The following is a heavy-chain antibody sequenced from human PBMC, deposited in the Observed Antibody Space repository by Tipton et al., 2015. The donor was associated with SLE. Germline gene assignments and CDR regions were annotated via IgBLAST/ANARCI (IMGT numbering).Heavy chain of an antibody. D-gene: IGHD3-10*01. CDR3: ARVGMVQGNWFDP. CDR2: IYYSGST. V-gene: IGHV4-31*03. J-gene: IGHJ5*02. Sequence: TLSLTCTVSGGSISSGGYYWSWIRPHPGKGLEWIGYIYYSGSTYYNPSLKSRVTISVDTSKNQFSLKLSSVTAADTAVYYCARVGMVQGNWFDPWGQGTLVTVSS. CDR1: GGSISSGGYY.